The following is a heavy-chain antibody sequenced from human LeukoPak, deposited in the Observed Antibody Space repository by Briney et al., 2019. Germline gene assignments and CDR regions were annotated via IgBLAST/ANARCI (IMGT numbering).Heavy chain of an antibody. J-gene: IGHJ6*03. D-gene: IGHD6-13*01. CDR2: IIPIFGTA. V-gene: IGHV1-69*13. Sequence: EASVKVSCEASGGTFSSYAISWVRQAPGQGLEWMGGIIPIFGTANYAQKFQGRVTITADESTSTAYMELSSLRSEDTAVYYCARGYSGSWYPRRYYYTWTSGAKGPRSPSP. CDR3: ARGYSGSWYPRRYYYTWTS. CDR1: GGTFSSYA.